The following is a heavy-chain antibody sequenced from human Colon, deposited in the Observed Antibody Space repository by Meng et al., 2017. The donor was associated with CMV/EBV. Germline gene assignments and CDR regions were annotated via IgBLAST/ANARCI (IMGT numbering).Heavy chain of an antibody. J-gene: IGHJ5*02. CDR3: ARGVDVLTGFYKGFRWTDP. V-gene: IGHV4-34*01. D-gene: IGHD3-9*01. Sequence: SFNDYYWTWIRQPPGKGLEWIGEINPGGSARYNPSLKSRVTISVDTPKNQFSLNLGSLTAADTGVYYCARGVDVLTGFYKGFRWTDPWGQGILVTVSS. CDR2: INPGGSA. CDR1: SFNDYY.